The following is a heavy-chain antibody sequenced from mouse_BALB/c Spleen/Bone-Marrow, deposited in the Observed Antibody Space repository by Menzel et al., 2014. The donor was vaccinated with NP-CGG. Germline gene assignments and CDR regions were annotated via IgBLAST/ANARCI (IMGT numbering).Heavy chain of an antibody. V-gene: IGHV1-69*01. D-gene: IGHD4-1*01. CDR1: GYTFTDYW. CDR2: IDTSDSYT. CDR3: ARGTGWYFDV. J-gene: IGHJ1*01. Sequence: QVQLQQSGAELVMPGASVKMSCKASGYTFTDYWMHGVKQRPGQGLEGIGAIDTSDSYTSYNQKFKGKATLTVDESSSTAYMQLSSLTSEDSAVYYCARGTGWYFDVWGAGTTVTVSS.